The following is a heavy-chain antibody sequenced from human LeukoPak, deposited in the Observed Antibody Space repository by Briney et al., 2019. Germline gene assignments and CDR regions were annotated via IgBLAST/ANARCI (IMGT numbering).Heavy chain of an antibody. CDR3: ARAGGFFSPFGY. CDR2: IYYSGST. CDR1: GGSISSGGYY. Sequence: SETLSLTCTVSGGSISSGGYYWSWIRQHPGKGLEWIGYIYYSGSTYYNPSLKSRVTISVDTSKNQFSLKLSPVTAADTAVYYCARAGGFFSPFGYWGQGTLVTVSS. V-gene: IGHV4-31*03. J-gene: IGHJ4*02. D-gene: IGHD3-3*01.